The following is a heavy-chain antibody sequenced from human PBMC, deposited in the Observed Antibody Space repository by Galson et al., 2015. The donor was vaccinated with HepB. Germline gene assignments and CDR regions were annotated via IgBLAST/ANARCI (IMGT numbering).Heavy chain of an antibody. V-gene: IGHV3-30*18. CDR3: AKGDKLGWSTHDAFHV. Sequence: SLRLSCAASGFRFGLYGMDWVRQVPGKGLEWVAVISYDGTQKHYGDSVKGRFIISRDNSKNTLSLEMNSLRPEDTAIYYCAKGDKLGWSTHDAFHVWGPGPMVTVSS. CDR1: GFRFGLYG. CDR2: ISYDGTQK. D-gene: IGHD3/OR15-3a*01. J-gene: IGHJ3*01.